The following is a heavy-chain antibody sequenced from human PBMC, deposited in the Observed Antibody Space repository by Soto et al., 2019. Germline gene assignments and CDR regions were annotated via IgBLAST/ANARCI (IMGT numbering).Heavy chain of an antibody. CDR3: ARVAKDYGDYSVGREYFDY. J-gene: IGHJ4*02. CDR2: INPSGGST. Sequence: ASVKVSCKASGYTFTSYYMHWVRQAPGQGLEWMGIINPSGGSTSYAQKFQGRVTMTRDTSTSTVYMELSSLRSEDTAVYYCARVAKDYGDYSVGREYFDYWGQGTLVTVSS. D-gene: IGHD4-17*01. CDR1: GYTFTSYY. V-gene: IGHV1-46*01.